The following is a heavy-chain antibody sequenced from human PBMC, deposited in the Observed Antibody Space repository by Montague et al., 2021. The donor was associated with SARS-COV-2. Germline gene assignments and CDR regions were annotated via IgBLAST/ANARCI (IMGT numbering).Heavy chain of an antibody. Sequence: SQTLSLTCAVYGESFSGYYWSWIRQPPGKGLEWIGEINHSGSTNFNPSLKSRVTISVDTSKIQFSLKLSSVTAADTAVYYCARGTFRTDAFDIWGQGTMVTVSP. J-gene: IGHJ3*02. D-gene: IGHD3-16*01. CDR1: GESFSGYY. V-gene: IGHV4-34*01. CDR3: ARGTFRTDAFDI. CDR2: INHSGST.